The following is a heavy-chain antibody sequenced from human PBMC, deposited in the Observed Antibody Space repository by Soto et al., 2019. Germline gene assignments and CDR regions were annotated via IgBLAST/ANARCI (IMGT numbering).Heavy chain of an antibody. CDR1: GFTFSNAW. V-gene: IGHV3-15*07. CDR3: TTRYPELYSSGWYSYY. D-gene: IGHD6-19*01. J-gene: IGHJ4*02. Sequence: LRLSCAASGFTFSNAWMNWVRQAPGKGLEWVGRIKSKTDGGTADYAAPVKGRFTISRDDSKNTLYLQMNSLKTEDTAVYYCTTRYPELYSSGWYSYYWGQGTLVTVSS. CDR2: IKSKTDGGTA.